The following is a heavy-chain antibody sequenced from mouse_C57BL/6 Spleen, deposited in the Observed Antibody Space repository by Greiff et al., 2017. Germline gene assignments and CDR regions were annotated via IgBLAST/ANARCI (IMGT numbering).Heavy chain of an antibody. CDR2: ISYDGSN. D-gene: IGHD1-1*01. J-gene: IGHJ4*01. Sequence: VQLQQSGPGLVKPSQSLSLTCSVTGYSITSGYYWNWIRQFPGNKLEWMGYISYDGSNNYNPSLKNRISITRDTSKNQFFLKLNSVTTEDTATYYCARKDYGSYGAMDYWGQGTSVTVSS. V-gene: IGHV3-6*01. CDR3: ARKDYGSYGAMDY. CDR1: GYSITSGYY.